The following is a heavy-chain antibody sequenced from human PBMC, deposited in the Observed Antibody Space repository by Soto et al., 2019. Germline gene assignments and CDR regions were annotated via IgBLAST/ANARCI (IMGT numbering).Heavy chain of an antibody. CDR3: AKELERHFDY. V-gene: IGHV3-30-3*02. CDR1: GFTFSSYA. Sequence: QVQMVESGGGVVQPGRSLRLSCAASGFTFSSYAMHWVRQAPGKGLEWVTVISYDGSNQYYADSVKGRFTISRDNSKNTLYLQMNSLRAEDTAVYYCAKELERHFDYWGQGTLVTVSS. J-gene: IGHJ4*02. CDR2: ISYDGSNQ. D-gene: IGHD1-1*01.